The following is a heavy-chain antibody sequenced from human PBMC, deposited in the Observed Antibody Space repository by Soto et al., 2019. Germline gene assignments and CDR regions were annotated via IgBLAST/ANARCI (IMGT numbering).Heavy chain of an antibody. V-gene: IGHV4-34*12. D-gene: IGHD3-10*01. CDR1: GASVSGQY. CDR2: IIPTGST. J-gene: IGHJ6*02. Sequence: KASETLSLTCAVSGASVSGQYWSWIRQHPGKGLEWVGEIIPTGSTTDNPSLKSRLSFSLDTSKNHFSLNLSSVSVADTAVYYCARGGITMAWNYYYYGMDVWGQGTTVTVSS. CDR3: ARGGITMAWNYYYYGMDV.